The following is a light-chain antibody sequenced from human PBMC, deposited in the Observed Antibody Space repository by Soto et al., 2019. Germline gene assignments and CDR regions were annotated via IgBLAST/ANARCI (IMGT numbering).Light chain of an antibody. CDR3: SSSTSDSSYV. V-gene: IGLV2-14*01. CDR1: SRDVGLYDY. J-gene: IGLJ1*01. CDR2: AIS. Sequence: QSVLTQPASVSGSPGNSITISCTGTSRDVGLYDYVSWYQQHPGKAPQLMIYAISNRPSGVSNRFSASKSGNTASLFISGLQAEEEADYYCSSSTSDSSYVFGSGTKVTVL.